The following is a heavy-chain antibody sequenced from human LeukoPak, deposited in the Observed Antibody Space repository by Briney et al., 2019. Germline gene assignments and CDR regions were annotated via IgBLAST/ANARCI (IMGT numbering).Heavy chain of an antibody. Sequence: GGSLRLSCAASGFPFSIYEMNWVRQAPGKGLEWVSNISSSGTNRYYADSVKGRFSISRDNAKNSLYLQMNSLRVEDTGVYYCALLAVASDFDYWGQGALVTVSS. CDR3: ALLAVASDFDY. CDR1: GFPFSIYE. V-gene: IGHV3-48*03. D-gene: IGHD6-19*01. J-gene: IGHJ4*02. CDR2: ISSSGTNR.